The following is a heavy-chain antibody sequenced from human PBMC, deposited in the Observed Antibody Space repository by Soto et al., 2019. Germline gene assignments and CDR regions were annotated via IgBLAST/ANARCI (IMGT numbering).Heavy chain of an antibody. CDR3: ARDVRPSPYYYYGMDA. V-gene: IGHV3-48*02. Sequence: GGSLRLSCVASGFTFSTYCMNWVRQAPGKGLEWVSYIGSDTSTRYYADSVKGRFTISRDNAKNSLYLQMNSLRDEDTAVYYCARDVRPSPYYYYGMDAWGQGTTVTVSS. CDR2: IGSDTSTR. J-gene: IGHJ6*02. CDR1: GFTFSTYC.